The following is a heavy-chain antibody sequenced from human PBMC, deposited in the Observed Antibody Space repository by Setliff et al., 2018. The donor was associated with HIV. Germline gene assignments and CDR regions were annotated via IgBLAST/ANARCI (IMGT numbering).Heavy chain of an antibody. V-gene: IGHV1-24*01. Sequence: GASVKVSCKASEYTFTDYFIHWVRQAPGKGLEWMGGFDPEDGKTIYAQKFQGRVTMTEDLSTETAYMELSSLSSDDTAVYYCTSSFRIFYYDSRTYSKWFDPWGQGTLVTVSS. CDR1: EYTFTDYF. D-gene: IGHD3-22*01. CDR3: TSSFRIFYYDSRTYSKWFDP. CDR2: FDPEDGKT. J-gene: IGHJ5*02.